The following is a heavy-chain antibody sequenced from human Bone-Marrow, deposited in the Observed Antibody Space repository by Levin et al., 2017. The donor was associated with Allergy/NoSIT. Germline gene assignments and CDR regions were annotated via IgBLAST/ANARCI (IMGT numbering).Heavy chain of an antibody. CDR2: IKSKTDGGKT. J-gene: IGHJ4*02. D-gene: IGHD2-2*01. V-gene: IGHV3-15*01. Sequence: GGSLRLSCGASGFSFTNAWMSWVRQAPGKGLEWVGRIKSKTDGGKTEYVAPVKGRFTISRDDSTNTLYLQRNNPKAEDTAVYYCTTVLIVVLPGALDYWGQGALVTVSS. CDR1: GFSFTNAW. CDR3: TTVLIVVLPGALDY.